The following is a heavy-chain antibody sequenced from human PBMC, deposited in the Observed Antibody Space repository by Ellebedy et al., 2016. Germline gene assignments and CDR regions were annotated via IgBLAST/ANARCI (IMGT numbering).Heavy chain of an antibody. D-gene: IGHD3-10*01. V-gene: IGHV3-64D*06. Sequence: GESLKISCSAAGFNLNTIAMHWVRQAPGKGLEYVSSINDNGLRTHYADSVKVRFTISRDKNTLYLQMSSLRAEDTALYYCVKDRAGSYAFDIWGQGTMVTVSS. CDR1: GFNLNTIA. CDR2: INDNGLRT. J-gene: IGHJ3*02. CDR3: VKDRAGSYAFDI.